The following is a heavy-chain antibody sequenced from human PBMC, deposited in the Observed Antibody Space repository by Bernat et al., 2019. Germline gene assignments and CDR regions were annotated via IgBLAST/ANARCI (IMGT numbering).Heavy chain of an antibody. D-gene: IGHD5-18*01. Sequence: EVQLVESGGGFVQPGGSLRLSCAASGFTFSNYWMHWVRQAPGKGLVWVSRISSDGSTTSYADSVKGRFTISSNNAKNTLFQQMNSLSDEDTAVYFCAREGSDTPYNWFDHWGQGTLVTVSS. CDR3: AREGSDTPYNWFDH. J-gene: IGHJ5*02. V-gene: IGHV3-74*01. CDR2: ISSDGSTT. CDR1: GFTFSNYW.